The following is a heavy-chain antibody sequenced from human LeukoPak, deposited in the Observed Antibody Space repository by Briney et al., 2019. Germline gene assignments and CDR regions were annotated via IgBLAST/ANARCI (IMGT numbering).Heavy chain of an antibody. J-gene: IGHJ4*02. CDR1: AGSISSYY. V-gene: IGHV4-59*01. CDR2: IYYSGST. Sequence: NPSETLSLTCTVSAGSISSYYWTWIRQPPGKGLEWIGYIYYSGSTNYNPSLKSRVTISVDTSKNQFSLKLSSVTAADTAVYYCARDYGSGSYYGLDYWGQGTLVTVSS. D-gene: IGHD3-10*01. CDR3: ARDYGSGSYYGLDY.